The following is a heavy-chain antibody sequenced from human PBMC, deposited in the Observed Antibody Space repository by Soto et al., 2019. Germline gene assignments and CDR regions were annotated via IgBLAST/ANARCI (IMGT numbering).Heavy chain of an antibody. J-gene: IGHJ4*02. CDR1: GGSMNGYY. V-gene: IGHV4-59*01. Sequence: SETLSLTCTVSGGSMNGYYWSWVRQPPGKGLEWIGYISYSGTTNYNPSLKSRLTISVDTSKSQFSLKLSSVTAADTAVYYCTREGRSFDYWGQGALVTVSS. CDR3: TREGRSFDY. CDR2: ISYSGTT.